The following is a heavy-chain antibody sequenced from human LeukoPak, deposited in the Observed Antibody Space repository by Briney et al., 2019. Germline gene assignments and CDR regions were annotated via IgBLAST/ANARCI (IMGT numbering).Heavy chain of an antibody. V-gene: IGHV4-59*01. CDR3: ARLTRGNSSGFYYYYMDV. Sequence: SETLSLTCTVSGGSISSYYWSWIRQPPGKGLEWIGYIYYSGSTNYNPSLKSRVTISVDTSKNQFSLKLSSVTAADTAVYYCARLTRGNSSGFYYYYMDVWGKGTTVTISS. J-gene: IGHJ6*03. D-gene: IGHD3-22*01. CDR2: IYYSGST. CDR1: GGSISSYY.